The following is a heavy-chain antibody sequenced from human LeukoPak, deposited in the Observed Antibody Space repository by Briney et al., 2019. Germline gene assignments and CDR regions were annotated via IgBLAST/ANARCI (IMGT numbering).Heavy chain of an antibody. D-gene: IGHD5-12*01. V-gene: IGHV1-18*01. J-gene: IGHJ4*02. CDR2: ISTSTGDT. Sequence: ASVKVSCKTSGYSFILYGISWVRQAPGQGPEWMGWISTSTGDTKYTQKFQGRVTLTTDTSTSTAYMELSSLRSEDTAVYYCARVPYSGYDSPFDYWGQGTLVTVSS. CDR3: ARVPYSGYDSPFDY. CDR1: GYSFILYG.